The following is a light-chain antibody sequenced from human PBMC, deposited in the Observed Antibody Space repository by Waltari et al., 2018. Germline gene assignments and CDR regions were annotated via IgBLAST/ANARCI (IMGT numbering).Light chain of an antibody. V-gene: IGKV1-16*01. Sequence: DIQMTQSPSSLSASAGDTVPITCRASQDIRNYVAWYQQKPGKAPKPLIYFASNLETGVPSRFSGSGSGTRFTLTISSLQPEDFATYYCQQHTTYPVTFGQGTTLEIK. CDR1: QDIRNY. J-gene: IGKJ2*01. CDR2: FAS. CDR3: QQHTTYPVT.